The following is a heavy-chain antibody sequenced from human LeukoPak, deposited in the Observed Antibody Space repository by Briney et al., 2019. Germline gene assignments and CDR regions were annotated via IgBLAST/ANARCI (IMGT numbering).Heavy chain of an antibody. CDR3: VPLNWNPPGDFDR. J-gene: IGHJ4*02. CDR1: GFTFSNYW. CDR2: IKDDGSDK. Sequence: GGSLRLSCAASGFTFSNYWMNWVRQAPGKGLEWVANIKDDGSDKYYVDSVKGRFSISKDNAKNSLYLQMNSLRVEDTAVYYCVPLNWNPPGDFDRWGQGTLDTVSS. V-gene: IGHV3-7*01. D-gene: IGHD1-20*01.